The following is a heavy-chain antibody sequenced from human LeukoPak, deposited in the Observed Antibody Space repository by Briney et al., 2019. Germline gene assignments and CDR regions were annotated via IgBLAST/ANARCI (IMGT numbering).Heavy chain of an antibody. D-gene: IGHD3-10*01. CDR1: GGSISSGGYY. Sequence: PSETLSLTCTVSGGSISSGGYYWSWIRQPPGKGLEWIGDIYHSGSTYYNPSLKSRVTISVDRSKNQFSLKLSSVTAADTAVYYCASYPYGSGSGGNWFDPWGQGTLVTVSS. J-gene: IGHJ5*02. CDR2: IYHSGST. V-gene: IGHV4-30-2*01. CDR3: ASYPYGSGSGGNWFDP.